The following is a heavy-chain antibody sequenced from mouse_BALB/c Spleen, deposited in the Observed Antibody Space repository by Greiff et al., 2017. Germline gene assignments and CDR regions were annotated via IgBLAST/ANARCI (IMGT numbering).Heavy chain of an antibody. CDR3: ARSAEIRRAMDY. CDR2: ISSGSSTI. J-gene: IGHJ4*01. V-gene: IGHV5-17*02. Sequence: EVQLVESGGGLVQPGGSRSLSCAVSGFSFSSFGMHWVRQAPEKGLEWVAYISSGSSTIYYAATVKGRITISRNNPKNALFLQMTSLRSEDTAMYCCARSAEIRRAMDYWGQGTSVTVSS. D-gene: IGHD2-12*01. CDR1: GFSFSSFG.